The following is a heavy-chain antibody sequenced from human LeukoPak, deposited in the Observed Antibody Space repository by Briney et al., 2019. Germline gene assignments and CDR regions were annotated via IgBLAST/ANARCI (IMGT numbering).Heavy chain of an antibody. CDR1: GFTVSSNY. Sequence: GGSLTLSCVASGFTVSSNYMNWVRQAPGKGLAWVSIIYSGERTYYADSVKGRFTISRDTSKNTLYLHMNSLRAEDTGMYYCARDNSGSIDYWGQGTLVTVSS. V-gene: IGHV3-53*01. CDR3: ARDNSGSIDY. CDR2: IYSGERT. J-gene: IGHJ4*02. D-gene: IGHD1-1*01.